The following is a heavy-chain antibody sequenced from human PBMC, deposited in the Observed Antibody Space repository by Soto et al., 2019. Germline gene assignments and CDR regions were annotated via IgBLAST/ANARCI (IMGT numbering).Heavy chain of an antibody. J-gene: IGHJ4*02. CDR3: ARHRRPACISTSCYRAFEY. Sequence: SETLSLTCTVSGGSISSSSYYWGWIRQPPGKGLEWIGSIYYSGSTYYNPSLKSRVTISVDTSKNQFSLKLSSVTAADTAVYYCARHRRPACISTSCYRAFEYWGQGTLVTVAS. CDR2: IYYSGST. CDR1: GGSISSSSYY. D-gene: IGHD2-2*01. V-gene: IGHV4-39*01.